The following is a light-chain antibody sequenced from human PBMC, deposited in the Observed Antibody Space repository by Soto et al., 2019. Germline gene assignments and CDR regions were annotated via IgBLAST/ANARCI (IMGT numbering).Light chain of an antibody. CDR2: TNN. CDR1: TSDIGSNA. Sequence: QSVLTQPPSASDTPGQRVTISWSGRTSDIGSNAVNWYQQLPGTAPKLLIYTNNQRPSGVPDRFTDSKSGTSASLAISGLQSEDEADYYCAAWDDSLNGYVFGTGTKVTVL. J-gene: IGLJ1*01. V-gene: IGLV1-44*01. CDR3: AAWDDSLNGYV.